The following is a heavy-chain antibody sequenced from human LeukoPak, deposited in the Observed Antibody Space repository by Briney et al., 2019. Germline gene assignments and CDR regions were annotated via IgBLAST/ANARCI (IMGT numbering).Heavy chain of an antibody. CDR3: ARGSDSKSTYFDY. V-gene: IGHV4-59*01. Sequence: SETLSLTCTVSGGSINSYYWNWIRQPPGKGLEWIGYIDYSGITNYNPSLKSRVTISIDTSKNQFSLRLTSVTAADSAVYYCARGSDSKSTYFDYWGQGTLVTVSS. CDR1: GGSINSYY. CDR2: IDYSGIT. J-gene: IGHJ4*02. D-gene: IGHD5-12*01.